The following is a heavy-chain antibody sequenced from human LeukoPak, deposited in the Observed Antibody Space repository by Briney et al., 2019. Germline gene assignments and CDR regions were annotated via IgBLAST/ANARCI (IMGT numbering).Heavy chain of an antibody. CDR2: ISYDENNK. CDR3: ASTVTDAYYYYYYMDV. CDR1: GFAFSSTT. J-gene: IGHJ6*03. Sequence: GGSLRLSCAASGFAFSSTTMHWVRQAPGKGLEWVAVISYDENNKYYAESVKGRFTISRDNSKNTLYLQMNSLRAEDTAVYYCASTVTDAYYYYYYMDVWGKGTTVTVSS. D-gene: IGHD4-11*01. V-gene: IGHV3-30-3*01.